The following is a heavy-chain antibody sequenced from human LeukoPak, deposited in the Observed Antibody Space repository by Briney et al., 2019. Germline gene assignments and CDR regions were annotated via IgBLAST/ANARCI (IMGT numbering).Heavy chain of an antibody. J-gene: IGHJ6*02. CDR2: IKQDGSEK. V-gene: IGHV3-7*01. D-gene: IGHD3-10*01. CDR3: ARQHITGELFSPPFVHFSCYGMDV. CDR1: GFTFSSYW. Sequence: GGSLRLSCAASGFTFSSYWMSWVRQAPGKGLEWVATIKQDGSEKYYVDSVKGRFTISRDKAKNSLYIQENTLRAEHTSVYYCARQHITGELFSPPFVHFSCYGMDVWGQGTTVTVSS.